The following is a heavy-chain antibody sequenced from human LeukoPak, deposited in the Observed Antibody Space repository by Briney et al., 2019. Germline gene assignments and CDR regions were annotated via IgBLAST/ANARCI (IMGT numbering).Heavy chain of an antibody. CDR3: ARGGYYYDSSGYYAFGY. CDR2: INPSGGST. D-gene: IGHD3-22*01. Sequence: GASVKVSCKASGYTFTAYYLHWVRQAPGQGLEWMGIINPSGGSTSYAQKFQGRVTMTRDMSTSTVYMELSSLRSEDTAVYYCARGGYYYDSSGYYAFGYWGQGTLVTVSS. V-gene: IGHV1-46*01. CDR1: GYTFTAYY. J-gene: IGHJ4*02.